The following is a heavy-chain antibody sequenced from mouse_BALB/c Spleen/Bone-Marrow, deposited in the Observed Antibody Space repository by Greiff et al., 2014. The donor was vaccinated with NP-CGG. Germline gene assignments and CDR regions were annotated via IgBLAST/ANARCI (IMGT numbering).Heavy chain of an antibody. Sequence: QVHVKQSGAELVKPGASVKLSCKASGYTFSSYYMYWVKQRPGQGLEWIGEINPSNGGTKFNEKFKSKATLTVDNSSSTAYMQLSSLTSEDSAVYYCTRSNYGYWYFDVWGAGTTVTVSS. CDR3: TRSNYGYWYFDV. CDR1: GYTFSSYY. D-gene: IGHD1-1*01. V-gene: IGHV1S81*02. J-gene: IGHJ1*01. CDR2: INPSNGGT.